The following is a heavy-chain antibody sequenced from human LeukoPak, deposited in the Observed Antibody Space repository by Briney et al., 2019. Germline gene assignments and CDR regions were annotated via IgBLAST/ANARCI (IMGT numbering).Heavy chain of an antibody. Sequence: SETLSLTCAVYGGSFSGYYWSWIRQPPGKGLEWIGKINHSGSTNYNPSLKSRVTISVDTSKNQFSLKLSSVTAADTAVYSCARGNRAGYNFDYLGQGALVTVSS. CDR2: INHSGST. J-gene: IGHJ4*02. V-gene: IGHV4-34*01. CDR1: GGSFSGYY. D-gene: IGHD5-24*01. CDR3: ARGNRAGYNFDY.